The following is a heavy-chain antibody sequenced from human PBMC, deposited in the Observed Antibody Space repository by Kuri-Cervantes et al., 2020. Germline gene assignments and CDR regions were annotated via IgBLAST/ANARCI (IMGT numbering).Heavy chain of an antibody. CDR3: ARDGGKDGSELEGTW. CDR2: IVVGSGNT. CDR1: GFTFTSSA. V-gene: IGHV1-58*01. J-gene: IGHJ4*02. Sequence: SVKVSCKASGFTFTSSAVQWVRQARGQRLEWIGWIVVGSGNTNYAQKFQERVTITRDMSTSTAYMELSSLRAEDTAVYYCARDGGKDGSELEGTWWGQGTLVTVSS. D-gene: IGHD3-10*01.